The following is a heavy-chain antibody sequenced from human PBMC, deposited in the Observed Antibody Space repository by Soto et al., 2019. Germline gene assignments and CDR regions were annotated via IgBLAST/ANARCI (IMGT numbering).Heavy chain of an antibody. CDR2: IHYSGST. V-gene: IGHV4-59*01. Sequence: SETLSLTCTVSGGYISSYYWSWIRQSPGKGLEWIGYIHYSGSTNYNPSLKSRVTISVDTSKSQFSLKLNSVTAADTAVYYCARDRLVRGVIPNDYYYGMDVWGQGTTVTVS. CDR3: ARDRLVRGVIPNDYYYGMDV. D-gene: IGHD3-10*01. J-gene: IGHJ6*02. CDR1: GGYISSYY.